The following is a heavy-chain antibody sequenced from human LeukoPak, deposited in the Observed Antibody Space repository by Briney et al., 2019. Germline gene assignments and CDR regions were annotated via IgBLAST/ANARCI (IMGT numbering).Heavy chain of an antibody. J-gene: IGHJ5*02. Sequence: GASVKVSCKASGYTFTSYGISWVRQAPGQGLEWMGWISAYNGNTNYAKKLQGRVTMTTDTSTSTAYMELRSLRSDDTAVYYCARDTSSSWYSANWFDPWGQGTLVTVSS. D-gene: IGHD6-13*01. CDR1: GYTFTSYG. CDR2: ISAYNGNT. CDR3: ARDTSSSWYSANWFDP. V-gene: IGHV1-18*04.